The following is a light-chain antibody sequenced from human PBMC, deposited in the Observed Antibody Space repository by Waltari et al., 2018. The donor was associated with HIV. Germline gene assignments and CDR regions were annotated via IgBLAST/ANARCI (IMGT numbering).Light chain of an antibody. CDR1: QSVSRH. V-gene: IGKV3-11*01. J-gene: IGKJ4*01. CDR3: QQRGTWPLVT. Sequence: ELALTQSPATLSVSPGESAVLSCRASQSVSRHLAWYQQKSGQGPRLLIYETSTRAAGTPGRFNGSGSGTDFVLTITDVEPGDVAVYYCQQRGTWPLVTFGGGTKVE. CDR2: ETS.